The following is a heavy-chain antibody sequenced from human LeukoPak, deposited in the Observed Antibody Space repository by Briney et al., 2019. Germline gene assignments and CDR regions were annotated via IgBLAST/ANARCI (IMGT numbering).Heavy chain of an antibody. D-gene: IGHD6-13*01. V-gene: IGHV3-11*01. CDR2: ISSSGSTI. CDR1: GFTFSDYY. J-gene: IGHJ3*02. CDR3: ASAYSSSWQNDAFDI. Sequence: GGSLRLSCAASGFTFSDYYMSWIRQAPGKGLEWVSYISSSGSTIYYADSVKGRFTISRDNAKNSLYLQMNSLRAEDTAVYYCASAYSSSWQNDAFDIWGQGTMVTVSS.